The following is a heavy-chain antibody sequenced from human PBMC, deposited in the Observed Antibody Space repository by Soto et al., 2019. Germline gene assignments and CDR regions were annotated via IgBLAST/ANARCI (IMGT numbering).Heavy chain of an antibody. V-gene: IGHV3-7*01. D-gene: IGHD6-19*01. Sequence: PGGSLRLSCAVSGVTFSSYWMGWVRQAPGKGLEWVANINPDGSEKYFVDSVKGRFTISRDNAKNSLYLQMNSLRAEDTAVYFCARGLGWTGYFFDFWGHGALVTVSS. J-gene: IGHJ4*01. CDR1: GVTFSSYW. CDR2: INPDGSEK. CDR3: ARGLGWTGYFFDF.